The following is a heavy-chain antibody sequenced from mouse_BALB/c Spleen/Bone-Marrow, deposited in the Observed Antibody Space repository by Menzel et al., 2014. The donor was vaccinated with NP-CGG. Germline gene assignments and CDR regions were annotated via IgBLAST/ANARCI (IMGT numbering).Heavy chain of an antibody. Sequence: EVQLQQSGAELVKPGASVKLSCTASGFNIKDTYMHWVKQRPEQGLEWIGRIDPANGNTKYDPKFQGKATITADTSSSTAYLQLSSLTSEDTAVYYCARRGDGYYAWFAYWGQGTLVTVSA. D-gene: IGHD2-3*01. CDR1: GFNIKDTY. CDR3: ARRGDGYYAWFAY. J-gene: IGHJ3*01. V-gene: IGHV14-3*02. CDR2: IDPANGNT.